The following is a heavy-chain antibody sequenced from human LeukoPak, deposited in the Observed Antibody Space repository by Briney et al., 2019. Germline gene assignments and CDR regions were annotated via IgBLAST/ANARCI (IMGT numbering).Heavy chain of an antibody. CDR1: GDSISGFY. CDR2: IYYTGLT. J-gene: IGHJ4*02. Sequence: SETLSPTCTVSGDSISGFYWDWIRQPPGKGLEWLGYIYYTGLTNNNPSLGTRITMSVDTSKNQFSLKLSSVTAADTAVYYCGRWNEGWDHLGQGTLVTVSS. D-gene: IGHD1-1*01. CDR3: GRWNEGWDH. V-gene: IGHV4-59*01.